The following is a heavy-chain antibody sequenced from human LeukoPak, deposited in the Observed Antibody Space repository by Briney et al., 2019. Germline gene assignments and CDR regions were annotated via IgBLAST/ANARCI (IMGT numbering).Heavy chain of an antibody. CDR1: GFTFSSYA. CDR3: AKTPGEVVVPAAIGDWSDP. Sequence: GGSLRLSCAASGFTFSSYAMSWVRQAPGKGLEWVSAISGSGGSTYYADSVKGRFTISRDNSKNTLYLQMNSLRAEDTAVYYCAKTPGEVVVPAAIGDWSDPRGQGTLVTVSS. CDR2: ISGSGGST. J-gene: IGHJ5*02. V-gene: IGHV3-23*01. D-gene: IGHD2-2*01.